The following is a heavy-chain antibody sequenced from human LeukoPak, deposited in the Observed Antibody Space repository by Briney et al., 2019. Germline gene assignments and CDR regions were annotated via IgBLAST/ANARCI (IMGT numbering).Heavy chain of an antibody. D-gene: IGHD2-15*01. Sequence: ASVKVSCKASGYTFTSYAMHWVRQAPGQRLEWMGWINAGNGNTKYSQKFQGRVTITRDTSASTAYMELSSLRSEDTAVYYCARVRRYCSGGSCYSEYYFDYWGQGTLVTVSS. J-gene: IGHJ4*02. CDR1: GYTFTSYA. CDR2: INAGNGNT. CDR3: ARVRRYCSGGSCYSEYYFDY. V-gene: IGHV1-3*01.